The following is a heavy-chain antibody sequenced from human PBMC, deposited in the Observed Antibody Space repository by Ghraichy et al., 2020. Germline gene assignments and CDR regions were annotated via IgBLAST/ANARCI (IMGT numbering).Heavy chain of an antibody. V-gene: IGHV3-23*01. D-gene: IGHD1-14*01. J-gene: IGHJ3*02. Sequence: LSLTCAASGFSFSSYAMSWVRQAPGKGLEWVSPISGSGGSTYYADSVKGRFTISRDNSKNMVYLQMNRLRAGDTAVYYCARNRGSLRDTFDIWGQGTMVTVSS. CDR1: GFSFSSYA. CDR2: ISGSGGST. CDR3: ARNRGSLRDTFDI.